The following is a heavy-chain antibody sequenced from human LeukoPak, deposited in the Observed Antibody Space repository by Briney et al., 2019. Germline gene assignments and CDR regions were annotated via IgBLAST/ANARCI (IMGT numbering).Heavy chain of an antibody. Sequence: GGSLRLSCAASGFTFSNYNMNWVRQAPGKGLEWVSSITSTSSYIYYADSVKGRFTISRDNAKNSLYLQMNSLRAEDTAVYYCAELGITMIGGVWGKGTTVTISS. D-gene: IGHD3-10*02. CDR2: ITSTSSYI. V-gene: IGHV3-21*01. CDR1: GFTFSNYN. CDR3: AELGITMIGGV. J-gene: IGHJ6*04.